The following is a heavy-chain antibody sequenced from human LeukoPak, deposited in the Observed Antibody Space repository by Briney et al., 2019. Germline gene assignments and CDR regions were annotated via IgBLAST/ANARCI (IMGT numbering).Heavy chain of an antibody. CDR1: GFTFSSYS. Sequence: GSLRLSCAASGFTFSSYSMNWIRQAPGKGLEWVSSISSSTSYIYYADSVKGRSTISKDNAKNSLYLQMNSLRAEDTAVYYCARAGGSTVSHSDYWGQGTLVTVSS. J-gene: IGHJ4*02. D-gene: IGHD4-17*01. CDR3: ARAGGSTVSHSDY. CDR2: ISSSTSYI. V-gene: IGHV3-21*01.